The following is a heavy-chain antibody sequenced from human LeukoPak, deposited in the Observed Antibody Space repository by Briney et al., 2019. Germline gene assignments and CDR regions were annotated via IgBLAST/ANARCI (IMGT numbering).Heavy chain of an antibody. J-gene: IGHJ1*01. CDR2: INHSGST. CDR1: GGSFSGYY. V-gene: IGHV4-34*01. Sequence: PSETLSLTCAVYGGSFSGYYWSWIRQPPGKGLEWIGEINHSGSTNYNPSLKSRVTISVDTSKNQFSLKLSSVTAADTAVYYCARAVSDYYGSGSYVIRGQGTLVTVSS. D-gene: IGHD3-10*01. CDR3: ARAVSDYYGSGSYVI.